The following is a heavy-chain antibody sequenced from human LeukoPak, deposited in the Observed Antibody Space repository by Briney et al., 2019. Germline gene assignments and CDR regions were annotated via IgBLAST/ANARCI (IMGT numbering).Heavy chain of an antibody. Sequence: SSETLSLTCTVSGASISSYYWSWIRQPAGKGLEWIGRIYSSRSIYNPSLKSRATMSVDTSKNQFSLKLSSVTAADTAVYYCARAAGRDTTSGLDFDYWGQGILVTVSS. CDR2: IYSSRS. CDR1: GASISSYY. D-gene: IGHD1-26*01. J-gene: IGHJ4*02. CDR3: ARAAGRDTTSGLDFDY. V-gene: IGHV4-4*07.